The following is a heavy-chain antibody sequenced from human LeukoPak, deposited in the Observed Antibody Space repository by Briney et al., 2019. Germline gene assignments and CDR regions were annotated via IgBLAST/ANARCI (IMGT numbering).Heavy chain of an antibody. CDR2: ISGSGGST. J-gene: IGHJ4*02. D-gene: IGHD6-19*01. CDR3: ARAEAVPGPGDY. Sequence: GGSLRLSCAASGFTFSSYAMSWVRQAPGKGLEWVSAISGSGGSTYYADSVKGRFTISRDNAKNSLYLQMNSLRAEDTAVYYCARAEAVPGPGDYWGQGTLVTVSS. CDR1: GFTFSSYA. V-gene: IGHV3-23*01.